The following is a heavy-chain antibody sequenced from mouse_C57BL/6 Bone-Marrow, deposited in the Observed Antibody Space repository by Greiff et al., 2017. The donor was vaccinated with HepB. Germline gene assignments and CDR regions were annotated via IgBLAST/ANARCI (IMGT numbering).Heavy chain of an antibody. Sequence: QVQLVESGPGLVQPSQSLSITCTVSGFSLTSYGVHWVRQSPGKGLEWLGVIWSGGSTDYNAAFISRLSISKDNSKSQVFFKMNSLQADDTAIYYCASSMITRYRYFDVWGTGTTVTVSS. J-gene: IGHJ1*03. V-gene: IGHV2-2*01. CDR1: GFSLTSYG. CDR2: IWSGGST. D-gene: IGHD2-4*01. CDR3: ASSMITRYRYFDV.